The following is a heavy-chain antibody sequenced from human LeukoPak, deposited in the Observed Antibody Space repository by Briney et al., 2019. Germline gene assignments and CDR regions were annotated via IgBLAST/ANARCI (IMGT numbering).Heavy chain of an antibody. CDR1: GYTLTELS. CDR3: ATVVPDTAMVSFDY. CDR2: IDPEDGET. J-gene: IGHJ4*02. V-gene: IGHV1-24*01. D-gene: IGHD5-18*01. Sequence: RASVKVSCKVSGYTLTELSMRWVRHAPGKGLEWMRGIDPEDGETIYAQKFQGRVTITEDTSTDTAYIELSSLRSEDTAVYYCATVVPDTAMVSFDYWGQGTLVTVSS.